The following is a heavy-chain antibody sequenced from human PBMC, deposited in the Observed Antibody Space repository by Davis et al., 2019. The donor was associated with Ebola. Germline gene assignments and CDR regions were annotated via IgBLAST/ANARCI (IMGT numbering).Heavy chain of an antibody. D-gene: IGHD3-10*01. CDR1: GGTFSSYT. Sequence: AASVKVSCKASGGTFSSYTISWVRQAPGQGLEWMGRIIPILAITNYAQKFQGRFTITAHKSTSTAYMELSSLRSDDTALYYCAPERGYWGQGTLVIVSS. V-gene: IGHV1-69*02. CDR2: IIPILAIT. CDR3: APERGY. J-gene: IGHJ4*02.